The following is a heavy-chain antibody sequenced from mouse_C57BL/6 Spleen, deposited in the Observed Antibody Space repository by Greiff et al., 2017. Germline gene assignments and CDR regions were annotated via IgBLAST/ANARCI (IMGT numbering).Heavy chain of an antibody. J-gene: IGHJ2*01. V-gene: IGHV1-50*01. CDR2: IDPSDSYT. Sequence: QVQLQQPGAELVKPGASVKLSCKASGYTFTSYWMQWVKQRPGQGLEWIGKIDPSDSYTNYNQKFKGKATLTVDTSSSTAYMQLSSLTSEDSAVYYCANYYGSRYYFDYWGQGTTLTVSS. CDR3: ANYYGSRYYFDY. D-gene: IGHD1-1*01. CDR1: GYTFTSYW.